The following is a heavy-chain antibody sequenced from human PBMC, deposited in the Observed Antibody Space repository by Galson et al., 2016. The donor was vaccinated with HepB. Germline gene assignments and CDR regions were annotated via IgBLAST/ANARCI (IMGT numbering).Heavy chain of an antibody. CDR2: INWNGDST. Sequence: SLRLSCAASGFIFDYYAMTWVRQVPGKGLEWISGINWNGDSTGYADSVKGRFTISRDNAKNSLYLQMNSLRAEDTAVYYCAKDLLSDYVWGSYRFQDWGQGAPVTVSS. CDR3: AKDLLSDYVWGSYRFQD. D-gene: IGHD3-16*02. V-gene: IGHV3-20*04. CDR1: GFIFDYYA. J-gene: IGHJ4*02.